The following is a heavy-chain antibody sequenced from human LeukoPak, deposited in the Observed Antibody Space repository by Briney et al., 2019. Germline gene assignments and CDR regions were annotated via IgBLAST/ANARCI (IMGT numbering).Heavy chain of an antibody. D-gene: IGHD6-13*01. Sequence: AASVKVSCKASGYTFTSYAMHWVRQAPGQRLEWVGWINAGNGNTKYSQKFQGRVTITRDTSASTAYMELSSLRSEDTAVYYCARDSSSWYFDLWGRGALVTVSS. CDR1: GYTFTSYA. CDR2: INAGNGNT. CDR3: ARDSSSWYFDL. J-gene: IGHJ2*01. V-gene: IGHV1-3*01.